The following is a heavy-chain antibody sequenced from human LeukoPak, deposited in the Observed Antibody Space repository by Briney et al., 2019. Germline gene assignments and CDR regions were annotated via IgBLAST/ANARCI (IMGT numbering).Heavy chain of an antibody. D-gene: IGHD5-24*01. Sequence: PSETLSLTCTVSGGSISSYYWSWIRQPPGKGLEWIGYIYYSGSTNYNPSLKSRVTISVDTSKNQFSLKLSSVTAADTAVYYCAREAHRRDGYTEDAFDIWGQGTMVTVSS. CDR3: AREAHRRDGYTEDAFDI. J-gene: IGHJ3*02. CDR2: IYYSGST. CDR1: GGSISSYY. V-gene: IGHV4-59*01.